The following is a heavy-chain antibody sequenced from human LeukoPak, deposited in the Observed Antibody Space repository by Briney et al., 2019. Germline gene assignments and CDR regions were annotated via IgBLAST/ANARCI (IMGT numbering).Heavy chain of an antibody. Sequence: VASVKVSCKASGYTFTGYYTHWVRQAPGQGLEWMGWINPNSGGTSYARKFQGSVTVTRDTSITTAYMELSSLRSDDTAVYYCARPIYYESSAGAFDIWGQGTMVTVSS. CDR3: ARPIYYESSAGAFDI. CDR1: GYTFTGYY. V-gene: IGHV1-2*02. CDR2: INPNSGGT. D-gene: IGHD3-22*01. J-gene: IGHJ3*02.